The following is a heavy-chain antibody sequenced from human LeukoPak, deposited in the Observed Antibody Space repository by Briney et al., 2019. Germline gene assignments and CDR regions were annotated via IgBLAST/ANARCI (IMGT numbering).Heavy chain of an antibody. CDR1: GFTFSSYG. D-gene: IGHD2-8*01. CDR2: IRYDGSKE. V-gene: IGHV3-30*02. Sequence: GGSLRLSXAASGFTFSSYGMDWVRQAPGKGLEWVSYIRYDGSKEYYADSVKGRFTISRDNSKSTLYVQMNSLRAEDTAVYYCARCVNGVCRAFDYWGQGTLVTVSS. J-gene: IGHJ4*02. CDR3: ARCVNGVCRAFDY.